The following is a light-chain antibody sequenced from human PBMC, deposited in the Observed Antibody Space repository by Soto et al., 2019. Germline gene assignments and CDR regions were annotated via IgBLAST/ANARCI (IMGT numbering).Light chain of an antibody. CDR2: RTS. CDR3: QQYNNWPRAT. J-gene: IGKJ4*01. Sequence: IVMTQSPDTLSVSPGERATLSCRTSQSISSNLAWYQQKPGQAPRLLMFRTSSRATGFPARFSGSGSGTGFNLTISSLQSEDFGVYYCQQYNNWPRATFGGGTKVDIK. CDR1: QSISSN. V-gene: IGKV3-15*01.